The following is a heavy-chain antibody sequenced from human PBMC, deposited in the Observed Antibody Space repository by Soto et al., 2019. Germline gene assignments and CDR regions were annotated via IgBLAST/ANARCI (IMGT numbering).Heavy chain of an antibody. CDR2: INQDGTEK. J-gene: IGHJ4*02. D-gene: IGHD3-16*01. Sequence: EVHLVESGGGLVQPGGSLRLSCAASGFAFDTYWMTWVRQAPGEGLEWVANINQDGTEKYYVDSVKGRFTLSRDNAKNTVYLQMNSLRDHDTAVYYCVRGGSVVCRFIYWGQGTLVTVSS. V-gene: IGHV3-7*01. CDR1: GFAFDTYW. CDR3: VRGGSVVCRFIY.